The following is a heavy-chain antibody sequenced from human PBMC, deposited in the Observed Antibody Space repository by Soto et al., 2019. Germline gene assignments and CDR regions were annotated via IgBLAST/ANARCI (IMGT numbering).Heavy chain of an antibody. CDR3: ASDY. J-gene: IGHJ4*02. Sequence: EVQMLESGGALVQPGGSLRLSCAVSGLTFKNYGMSWVRQAPGKGLEWVSTIDTSGGGTYYADSVKGRFTISRDNSKNTLYLQMNSLRDEDTALYYCASDYWGQGTRVTVSP. V-gene: IGHV3-23*01. CDR2: IDTSGGGT. CDR1: GLTFKNYG.